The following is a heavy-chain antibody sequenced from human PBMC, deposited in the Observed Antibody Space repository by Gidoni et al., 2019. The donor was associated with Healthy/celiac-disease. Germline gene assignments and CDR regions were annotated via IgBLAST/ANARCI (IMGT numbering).Heavy chain of an antibody. CDR1: GYTFTSYG. Sequence: QVQLVQSGAEVKKPGASVKVSCKASGYTFTSYGISWVRQAPGQGLEWMGWISAYNGNTNYAQKLQGRVTMTTDTSTSTAYMELRSLRSDDTAVYYCARFPTYCTNGVCSPGYFDYWGQGTLVTVSS. CDR2: ISAYNGNT. CDR3: ARFPTYCTNGVCSPGYFDY. D-gene: IGHD2-8*01. J-gene: IGHJ4*02. V-gene: IGHV1-18*01.